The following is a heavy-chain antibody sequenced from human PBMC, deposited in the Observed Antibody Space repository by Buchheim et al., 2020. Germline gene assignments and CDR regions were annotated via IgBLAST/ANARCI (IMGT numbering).Heavy chain of an antibody. CDR3: ARGLGYNWNLDYYYYVMDV. V-gene: IGHV4-34*01. J-gene: IGHJ6*02. CDR1: GGSFSGYY. CDR2: INHSGST. D-gene: IGHD1-7*01. Sequence: QVQLQQWGAGLLKPSETLSLTCAVYGGSFSGYYWSWIRQPPGKGLEWIGEINHSGSTNYNPSLKSRVTISVDTSKNQFSLKLSSVTAADTAVYYCARGLGYNWNLDYYYYVMDVWGQGTT.